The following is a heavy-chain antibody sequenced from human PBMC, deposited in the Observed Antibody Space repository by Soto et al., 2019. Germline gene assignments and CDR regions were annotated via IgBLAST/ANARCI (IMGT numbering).Heavy chain of an antibody. CDR1: GFTFSSYS. D-gene: IGHD2-15*01. J-gene: IGHJ5*02. CDR3: ERGLGIVYWFDP. CDR2: ISSSSSYI. V-gene: IGHV3-21*01. Sequence: GGSLRLSCAASGFTFSSYSMNWVRQAPGKGLEWVSSISSSSSYIYYADSVKGRFTISRDNAKNSLYLQMNSLRAEDKAVYYFERGLGIVYWFDPWGQGTLVTV.